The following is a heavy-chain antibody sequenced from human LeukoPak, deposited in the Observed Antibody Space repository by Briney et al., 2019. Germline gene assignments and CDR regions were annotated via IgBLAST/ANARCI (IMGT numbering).Heavy chain of an antibody. Sequence: PSQTLSLTCTVSGGSISSGDYYWSWIRQPPGKGLEWIGYIYYSGSTYYNPSLKGRVTISVDTSKNQFSLKLSSVTAADTAVYYCARLWGDYYDSSGYSPDYWGQGTLVTVSS. V-gene: IGHV4-30-4*08. CDR1: GGSISSGDYY. CDR3: ARLWGDYYDSSGYSPDY. D-gene: IGHD3-22*01. CDR2: IYYSGST. J-gene: IGHJ4*02.